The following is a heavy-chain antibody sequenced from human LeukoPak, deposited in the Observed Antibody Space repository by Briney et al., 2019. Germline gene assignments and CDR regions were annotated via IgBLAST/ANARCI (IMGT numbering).Heavy chain of an antibody. D-gene: IGHD2-8*01. CDR2: ISAYNGNT. V-gene: IGHV1-18*01. CDR3: ARVGGLYCTNGVCYYGYFDY. J-gene: IGHJ4*02. Sequence: ASVKVSCKASGGTFSSYAISWVRQAPGQGLEWMGWISAYNGNTNYAQKLQGRVTMTTDTSTCTAYMELRSLRSDDTAVYYCARVGGLYCTNGVCYYGYFDYWGQGTLVTVSS. CDR1: GGTFSSYA.